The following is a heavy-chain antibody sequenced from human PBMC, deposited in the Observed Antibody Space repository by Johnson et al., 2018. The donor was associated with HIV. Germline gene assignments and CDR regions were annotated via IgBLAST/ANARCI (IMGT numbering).Heavy chain of an antibody. Sequence: QVQLVESGGGVVRPGRSLRLSCAACEFTFSRFAMHWVRQAPGKGLEWVAVISNDGSNKYYADSVKGRFTISRDNSKNTLYLQMNSLRAEDTAVYYCAKDEAQTLASAGRDAFDFWGQGTAVTV. J-gene: IGHJ3*01. CDR3: AKDEAQTLASAGRDAFDF. CDR1: EFTFSRFA. D-gene: IGHD6-13*01. CDR2: ISNDGSNK. V-gene: IGHV3-30*04.